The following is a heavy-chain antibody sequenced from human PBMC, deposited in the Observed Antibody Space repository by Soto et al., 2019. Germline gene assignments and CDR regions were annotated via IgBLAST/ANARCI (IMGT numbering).Heavy chain of an antibody. Sequence: QLQLQESGPGLVKPSETLSLTCTVSGGSISSSSYYWGWIRQPPGKGLEWIGSIYYSGSTYYNPSLKSRVTISVDTCKNQFSLKLSSVTAADTAVYYCARHVRYCRSTSCYPTPYYFDYCGQGTLVTVSS. CDR1: GGSISSSSYY. J-gene: IGHJ4*02. V-gene: IGHV4-39*01. CDR2: IYYSGST. D-gene: IGHD2-2*01. CDR3: ARHVRYCRSTSCYPTPYYFDY.